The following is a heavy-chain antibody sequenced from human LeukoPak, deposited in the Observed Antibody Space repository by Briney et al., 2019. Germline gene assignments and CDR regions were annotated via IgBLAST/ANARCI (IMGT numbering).Heavy chain of an antibody. D-gene: IGHD3-22*01. J-gene: IGHJ3*02. CDR3: AKGSPRYYDSSGYIEDGFDI. V-gene: IGHV4-39*01. CDR2: IYYSGST. CDR1: GASISDRSYY. Sequence: PSETLSLTCNVSGASISDRSYYWGWIRRPPGKGLEWIGTIYYSGSTYDNPSLKSRVSISVDTSKNQFSLKLSSVTAADTAVYYCAKGSPRYYDSSGYIEDGFDIWGQGTMVTVSS.